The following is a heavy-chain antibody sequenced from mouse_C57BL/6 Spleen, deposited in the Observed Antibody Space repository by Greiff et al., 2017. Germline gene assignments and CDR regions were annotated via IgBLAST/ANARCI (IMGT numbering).Heavy chain of an antibody. Sequence: EVKVEESGPGLVKPSQSLSLTCSVTGYSITSGYYWNWIRQFPGNKLEWMGYISYDGSNNYNPSLKNRISITRDTSKNQFFLKLNSVTTEDTATYYCARANWDDYAMDYWGQGTSVTVSS. J-gene: IGHJ4*01. D-gene: IGHD4-1*02. CDR3: ARANWDDYAMDY. CDR1: GYSITSGYY. CDR2: ISYDGSN. V-gene: IGHV3-6*01.